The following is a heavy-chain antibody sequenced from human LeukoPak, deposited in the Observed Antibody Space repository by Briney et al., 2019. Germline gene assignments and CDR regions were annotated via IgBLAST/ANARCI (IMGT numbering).Heavy chain of an antibody. J-gene: IGHJ4*02. CDR3: ASGRDSRWFAD. Sequence: GGSLRLCCTASTTYWISWVRQAPGKGLEWVANIRQDGGEKFYVDSVKGRFTISRDNAKNSVYLQMNSLRVDDTAVYYCASGRDSRWFADWGQGTLVTVSS. CDR2: IRQDGGEK. CDR1: TTYW. V-gene: IGHV3-7*01. D-gene: IGHD2-15*01.